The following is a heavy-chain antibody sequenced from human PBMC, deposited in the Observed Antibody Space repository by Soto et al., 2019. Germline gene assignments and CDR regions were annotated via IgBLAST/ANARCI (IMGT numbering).Heavy chain of an antibody. J-gene: IGHJ3*02. CDR2: IYYSGST. Sequence: QLQLQESGPGLVKPSETLSLTCTVSGGSISSSSYYWGWIRQPPGKGLEWIGSIYYSGSTYYNPSLKSRVTTSVDTSKNQFSLKLSSVTAADTAVYYCARHRVQWLTEGNAFDIWGQGTMVTVSS. D-gene: IGHD6-19*01. CDR3: ARHRVQWLTEGNAFDI. V-gene: IGHV4-39*01. CDR1: GGSISSSSYY.